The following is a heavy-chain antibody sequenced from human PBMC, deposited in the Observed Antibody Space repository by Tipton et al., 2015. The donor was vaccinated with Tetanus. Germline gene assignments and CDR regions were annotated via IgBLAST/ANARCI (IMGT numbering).Heavy chain of an antibody. CDR3: ARAVSITGTTS. Sequence: TLSLTCTVSGGSISSYYWSWIRQPPGKGLEWIGYIYYSGSTNYNPSLKSRVTISVDTSKNQFSLKLSSVTAADTAVYYCARAVSITGTTSWGQGTLVTVSS. V-gene: IGHV4-59*01. J-gene: IGHJ4*02. CDR2: IYYSGST. D-gene: IGHD1-7*01. CDR1: GGSISSYY.